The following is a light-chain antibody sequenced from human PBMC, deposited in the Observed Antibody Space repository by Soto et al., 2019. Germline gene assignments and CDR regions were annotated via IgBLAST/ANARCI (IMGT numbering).Light chain of an antibody. CDR1: QDIGSS. CDR3: QESPRT. J-gene: IGKJ1*01. Sequence: DIQMTQSPSSLSASIGDRVTISCRASQDIGSSLNWYQHKSGKAPKLLIYAASGLHSGVPSRFSGSGSGTDFTLTISRLEPEDFAVYYCQESPRTFGQGTKVDIK. V-gene: IGKV1-39*02. CDR2: AAS.